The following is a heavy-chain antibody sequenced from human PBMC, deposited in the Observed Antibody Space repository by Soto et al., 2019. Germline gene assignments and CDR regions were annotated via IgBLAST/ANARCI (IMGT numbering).Heavy chain of an antibody. J-gene: IGHJ5*02. CDR1: GFTFSSYG. CDR2: ISSSSSYI. CDR3: ARDLEMNWNYNWFDP. D-gene: IGHD1-7*01. Sequence: GGSLRLSCAASGFTFSSYGMHWVRQAPGKGLEWVSSISSSSSYIYYADSVKGRFTISRDNAKNSLYLQMNSLRAEDTAVYYCARDLEMNWNYNWFDPWGQGTLVTVSS. V-gene: IGHV3-21*01.